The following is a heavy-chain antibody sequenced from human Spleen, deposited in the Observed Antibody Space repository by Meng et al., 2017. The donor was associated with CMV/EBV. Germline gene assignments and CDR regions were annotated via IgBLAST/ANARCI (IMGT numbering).Heavy chain of an antibody. V-gene: IGHV4-30-4*08. Sequence: SLPCTVSGGSISSGDYYWSWIRQPPGKGLEWIGYIYSHGNTWYNPSLKSRVSISVDTSRNHFSLTLSSVTAADTAVYYCARGSWWFDPWGQGTLVTSPQ. CDR2: IYSHGNT. CDR3: ARGSWWFDP. CDR1: GGSISSGDYY. J-gene: IGHJ5*02.